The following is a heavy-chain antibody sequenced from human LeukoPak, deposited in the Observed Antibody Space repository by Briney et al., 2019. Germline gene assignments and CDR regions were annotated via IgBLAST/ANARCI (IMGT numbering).Heavy chain of an antibody. V-gene: IGHV4-31*03. CDR3: ARVSRITIFGVDQYYFDY. CDR2: IYYSGST. J-gene: IGHJ4*02. Sequence: PSETLSLTCTVSGGSISSGGYYWSWIRQHPGKGLEWIGYIYYSGSTYYNPSLKSRVTISVDTSKNQFSLKLSSVTAADTAVYYCARVSRITIFGVDQYYFDYWGQGTLVTVSS. D-gene: IGHD3-3*01. CDR1: GGSISSGGYY.